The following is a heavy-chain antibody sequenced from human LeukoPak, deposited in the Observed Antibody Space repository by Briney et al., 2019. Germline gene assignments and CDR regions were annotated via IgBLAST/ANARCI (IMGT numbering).Heavy chain of an antibody. J-gene: IGHJ5*02. Sequence: PGGSLRLSCGGSGFTFSNAWMSWVRQAPGKGLEWVGRVRSKSYGGTTDYAAPVKGRFTISRDDSKDTVYLQMNSLKTEDTGVYYCAAVYCGGGSCYDSRGWFDPWGQGALVTVSS. CDR2: VRSKSYGGTT. V-gene: IGHV3-15*01. CDR3: AAVYCGGGSCYDSRGWFDP. CDR1: GFTFSNAW. D-gene: IGHD2-15*01.